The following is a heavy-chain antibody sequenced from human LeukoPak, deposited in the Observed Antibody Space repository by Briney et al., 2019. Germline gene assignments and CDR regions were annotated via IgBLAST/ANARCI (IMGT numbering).Heavy chain of an antibody. D-gene: IGHD6-6*01. CDR2: ISYDGSNK. V-gene: IGHV3-30-3*01. CDR1: GFTFSSYA. CDR3: ARDRWIAARPEYFQH. J-gene: IGHJ1*01. Sequence: GRSLRLSCAASGFTFSSYAMHWVRQAPGKGLEWVAVISYDGSNKYYADSVKGRFTISRDNSKNTLYLQMNSLRAEDTAVYYCARDRWIAARPEYFQHWGQGTLVTVSS.